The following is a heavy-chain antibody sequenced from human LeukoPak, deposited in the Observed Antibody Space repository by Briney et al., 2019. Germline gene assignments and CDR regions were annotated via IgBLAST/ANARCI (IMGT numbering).Heavy chain of an antibody. Sequence: GGSLRLSCAAYGFKFSDSWISWVRQAPGKGQEWVANIKKDGSEEHYQDSAKGRFTVSRDNARNSLFLQMNGLRVEDTAAYCCATYDNWVAGDVWGQGTTVSVSS. V-gene: IGHV3-7*01. J-gene: IGHJ6*02. CDR3: ATYDNWVAGDV. CDR1: GFKFSDSW. D-gene: IGHD1-20*01. CDR2: IKKDGSEE.